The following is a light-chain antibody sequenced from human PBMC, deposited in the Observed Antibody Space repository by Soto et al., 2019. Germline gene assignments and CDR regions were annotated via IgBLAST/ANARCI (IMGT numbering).Light chain of an antibody. CDR2: DTS. V-gene: IGKV3-20*01. CDR1: QTLSNSF. Sequence: EIVLTQSPGTVSLSPFERATLSCMASQTLSNSFIAWYQQKPGQAPRLLIYDTSSRATGVPDRYSASGSGTDFTLTISRLEPEDFAVFFCQQYGTSEIIFGQGTRLEIK. CDR3: QQYGTSEII. J-gene: IGKJ5*01.